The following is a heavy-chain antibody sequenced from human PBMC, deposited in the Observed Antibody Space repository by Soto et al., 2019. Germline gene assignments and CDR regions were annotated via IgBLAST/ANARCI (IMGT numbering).Heavy chain of an antibody. CDR3: AREGYYDSSGYYNY. CDR2: ISAYNGNT. V-gene: IGHV1-18*01. Sequence: ASVKVSCKASGYTFTSYGISWVRQAPGQGLEWMGWISAYNGNTNYAQKLQGRVTMTTDTSTSTAYMELRSLRSDDTAVYYCAREGYYDSSGYYNYWGQGTLVTVSS. CDR1: GYTFTSYG. J-gene: IGHJ4*02. D-gene: IGHD3-22*01.